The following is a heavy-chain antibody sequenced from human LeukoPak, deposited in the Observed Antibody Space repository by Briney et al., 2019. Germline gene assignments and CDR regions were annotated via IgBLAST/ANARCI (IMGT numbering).Heavy chain of an antibody. V-gene: IGHV3-48*04. J-gene: IGHJ5*02. CDR1: GFTFSSYS. CDR2: ISSSSSTI. Sequence: GGSLRLSCAASGFTFSSYSMNWVRQAPGKGLEWVSYISSSSSTIYYADSVKGRFTISRDNAKNSLYLHMNSLRAEDTAVYYCARAPPGYGDYDGWFDPWGQGTLVTVSS. CDR3: ARAPPGYGDYDGWFDP. D-gene: IGHD4-17*01.